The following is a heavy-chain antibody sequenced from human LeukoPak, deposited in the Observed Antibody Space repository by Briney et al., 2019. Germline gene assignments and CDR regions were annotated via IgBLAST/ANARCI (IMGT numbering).Heavy chain of an antibody. CDR1: GFTFDDYA. Sequence: PGGSLRLSCAASGFTFDDYAMHWVRQAPGKGLEWVSGISWNSGSIGYADSVKGRLTISRDNAKNSLYLQMNSLRAEDTALYYCVKDVGNSNYYGMDVWGQGTTVTVSS. CDR3: VKDVGNSNYYGMDV. V-gene: IGHV3-9*01. J-gene: IGHJ6*02. CDR2: ISWNSGSI. D-gene: IGHD4-23*01.